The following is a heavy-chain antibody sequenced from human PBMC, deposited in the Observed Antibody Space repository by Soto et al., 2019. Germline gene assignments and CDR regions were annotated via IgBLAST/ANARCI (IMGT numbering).Heavy chain of an antibody. Sequence: QKYLVESGGGVVQPGGSLRLSCVASGSIFSGYGLHWVRQAPGKGLEWGEVIWYDGSTKYYAGSVRGRFTISRDNSKHMLYLQMDSLRGEDTAVYYCARDGIGGTVFRGFCDYWGQGTLVTVCS. CDR1: GSIFSGYG. D-gene: IGHD1-7*01. V-gene: IGHV3-33*01. CDR3: ARDGIGGTVFRGFCDY. J-gene: IGHJ4*02. CDR2: IWYDGSTK.